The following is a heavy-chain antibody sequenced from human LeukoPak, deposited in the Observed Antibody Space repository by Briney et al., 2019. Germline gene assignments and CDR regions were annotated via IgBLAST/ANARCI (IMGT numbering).Heavy chain of an antibody. CDR3: ASGRIAAAGTNNWFDP. J-gene: IGHJ5*02. V-gene: IGHV1-8*01. CDR1: GYTFPSYD. Sequence: ASVKVSCKASGYTFPSYDINWVRQATGKGLEWMGWMNPNSGNTGYAQNFQDRVTMTRNTSIRTAYMELSSLRSEDTAVYYCASGRIAAAGTNNWFDPWGQGTLVTVSS. CDR2: MNPNSGNT. D-gene: IGHD6-13*01.